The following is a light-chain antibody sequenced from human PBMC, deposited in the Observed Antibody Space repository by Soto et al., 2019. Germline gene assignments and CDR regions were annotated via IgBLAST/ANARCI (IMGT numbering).Light chain of an antibody. CDR3: ATWDDSLKSVV. CDR2: SNN. V-gene: IGLV1-44*01. CDR1: SSSFRTNA. J-gene: IGLJ2*01. Sequence: QSVLTQPPSASGSPGQRVTLSCAGKSSSFRTNAVIWYQQLPGSAPKLLMYSNNQRPSGVPDRYSGSKSGTSASLAISGLQSEDAADYYCATWDDSLKSVVVGGGTKVTVL.